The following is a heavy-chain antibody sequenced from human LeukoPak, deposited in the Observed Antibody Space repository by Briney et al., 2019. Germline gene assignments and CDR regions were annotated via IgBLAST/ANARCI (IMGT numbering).Heavy chain of an antibody. V-gene: IGHV3-30*02. CDR2: IRYDGSNK. D-gene: IGHD3-22*01. Sequence: GGSLRLSCAASGFTFSSYEMNWVRQAPGKGLEWVAFIRYDGSNKYYADSVKGRFTISRDNSKNTLYLQMNSLRAEDTAVYYCANPPILDYYDSSGSDYWGRGTLVTVSS. J-gene: IGHJ4*02. CDR3: ANPPILDYYDSSGSDY. CDR1: GFTFSSYE.